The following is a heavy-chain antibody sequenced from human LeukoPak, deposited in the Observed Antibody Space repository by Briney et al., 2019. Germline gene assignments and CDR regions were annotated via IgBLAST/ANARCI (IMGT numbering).Heavy chain of an antibody. CDR3: ARDHSSRVSRSAFDI. CDR2: ISAYNGNT. Sequence: VASVKVSCKASGYTFTSYGISWVRQAPGQGLEWMGWISAYNGNTNYAQKLQGRVTMTTDTSTSTAYKELRSLRSDDTAVYYCARDHSSRVSRSAFDIWGQGTMVTVSS. J-gene: IGHJ3*02. D-gene: IGHD6-6*01. V-gene: IGHV1-18*01. CDR1: GYTFTSYG.